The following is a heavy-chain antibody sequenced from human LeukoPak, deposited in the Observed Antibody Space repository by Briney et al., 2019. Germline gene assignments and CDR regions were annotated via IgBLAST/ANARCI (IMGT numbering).Heavy chain of an antibody. J-gene: IGHJ5*02. CDR3: VGVRWFGGSNWFDP. D-gene: IGHD3-10*01. CDR2: ISSNGGST. Sequence: GGSLRLSCAASGFTVSSNFMTWDRQAPGKGLEYVSAISSNGGSTYYADSVKGRFTISRDNSKNTLHLQMSSLRAEDTAVYYCVGVRWFGGSNWFDPWGQGTLVTVSS. CDR1: GFTVSSNF. V-gene: IGHV3-64D*09.